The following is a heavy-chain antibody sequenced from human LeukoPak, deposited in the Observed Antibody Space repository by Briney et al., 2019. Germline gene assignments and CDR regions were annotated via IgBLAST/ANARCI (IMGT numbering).Heavy chain of an antibody. CDR1: GCSLSKYY. V-gene: IGHV4-4*07. CDR3: TKGGSSWYNWFDP. J-gene: IGHJ5*02. D-gene: IGHD6-13*01. Sequence: TVSLTHMVSGCSLSKYYWIWIRQPAAKGLDWIGRIYSSGCSNYNPSLKSRVTMSVDTSKNQFSLELSTVTAADTAMYYCTKGGSSWYNWFDPSGQATLVTVSS. CDR2: IYSSGCS.